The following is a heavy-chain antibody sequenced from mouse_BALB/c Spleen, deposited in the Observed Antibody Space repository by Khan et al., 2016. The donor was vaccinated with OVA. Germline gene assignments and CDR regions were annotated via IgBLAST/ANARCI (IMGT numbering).Heavy chain of an antibody. CDR1: GYSFTNYY. J-gene: IGHJ3*01. CDR2: VNPNTGNT. Sequence: EVQLQESGPDLVKPGASVKMSCKASGYSFTNYYVNWVKQSHGKSLECIGRVNPNTGNTNYNQKFKGKAILIVDTSSSTAYMELRGLTSEDSAVYYCARGYDFFAYWGQWTLVTVSA. CDR3: ARGYDFFAY. D-gene: IGHD2-14*01. V-gene: IGHV1-26*01.